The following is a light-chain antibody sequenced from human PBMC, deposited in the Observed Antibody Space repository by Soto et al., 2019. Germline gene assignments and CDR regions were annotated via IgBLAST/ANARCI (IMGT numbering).Light chain of an antibody. V-gene: IGLV2-23*02. Sequence: QSALTQPASVSGSPGQSITISCTGTRSDVGSYNLVSWYQQLHGKAPKLIIYEVNERPSGISDLFSGSKSGNTATLTISGLQGEDEAYYYYCSYVGYSMFMFGGGIKLTVL. CDR3: CSYVGYSMFM. CDR1: RSDVGSYNL. J-gene: IGLJ3*02. CDR2: EVN.